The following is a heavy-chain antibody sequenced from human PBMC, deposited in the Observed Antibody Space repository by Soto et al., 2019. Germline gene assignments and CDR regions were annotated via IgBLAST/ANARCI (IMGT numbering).Heavy chain of an antibody. CDR2: IYYSGST. CDR1: GGSISSSSYY. D-gene: IGHD6-6*01. Sequence: SETLSLTCTVSGGSISSSSYYWGWIRQPPGKGLEWIGSIYYSGSTYYNPSLKSRVTISVDTSKNQFSLKLSSVTAADTAVYYCARPILKWEYSSSEGGWFDPWGQGTLVTVSS. CDR3: ARPILKWEYSSSEGGWFDP. J-gene: IGHJ5*02. V-gene: IGHV4-39*01.